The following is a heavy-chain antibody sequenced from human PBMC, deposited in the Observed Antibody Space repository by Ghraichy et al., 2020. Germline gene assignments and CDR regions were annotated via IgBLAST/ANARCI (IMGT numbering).Heavy chain of an antibody. CDR2: ISSDGGTT. CDR3: ARGSLTRGDY. D-gene: IGHD4-11*01. V-gene: IGHV3-64*01. J-gene: IGHJ4*02. Sequence: WGSLRLSCAASGFSFTDYPMNWVRQAPGKGLEYVSGISSDGGTTYYASSVTGRFTISRDNSKNTLSLQMGSLRPDDMAIYYCARGSLTRGDYWGQGTLVTVSS. CDR1: GFSFTDYP.